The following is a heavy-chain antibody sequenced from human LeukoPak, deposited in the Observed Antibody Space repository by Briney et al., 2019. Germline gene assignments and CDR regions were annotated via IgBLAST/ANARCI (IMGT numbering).Heavy chain of an antibody. D-gene: IGHD3-22*01. CDR2: INWNGGST. V-gene: IGHV3-20*04. CDR3: AKATYYYDSSGYYLDY. CDR1: GFTFDDYG. J-gene: IGHJ4*02. Sequence: GGSLRLSCAASGFTFDDYGMSWVRQAPGKGLEWVSGINWNGGSTGYADSVKGRFTISRDNSKNSLYLQMNSLRAEDTALYYCAKATYYYDSSGYYLDYWGQGTLVTVSS.